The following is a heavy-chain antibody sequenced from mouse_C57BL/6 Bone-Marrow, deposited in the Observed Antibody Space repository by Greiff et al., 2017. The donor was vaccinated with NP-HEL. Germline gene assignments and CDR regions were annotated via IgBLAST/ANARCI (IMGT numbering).Heavy chain of an antibody. CDR3: ARRGELGRDWYFDV. V-gene: IGHV1-69*01. J-gene: IGHJ1*03. Sequence: QVQLQQPGAELVMPGASVKLSCKASGYTFTSYWMHWVKQRPGQGLEWIGEIDPSDSYTNYNQKFKGKSTLTVDKSSSTAYMQLSSLTSEDSAVYYCARRGELGRDWYFDVWGTGTTVTVSS. CDR1: GYTFTSYW. CDR2: IDPSDSYT. D-gene: IGHD4-1*01.